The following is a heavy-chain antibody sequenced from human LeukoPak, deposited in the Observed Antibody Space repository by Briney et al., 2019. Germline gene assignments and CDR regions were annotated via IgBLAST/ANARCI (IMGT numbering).Heavy chain of an antibody. D-gene: IGHD6-6*01. CDR3: ARLETYSTSDY. J-gene: IGHJ4*02. V-gene: IGHV5-51*01. Sequence: GESLQISCKGSGYSFTSYWIGWVRQMPGKGLEWMGVIYPGNSDPRYSPSFQGQVTISVDKSISTAYLQWSSLKASDTAIYYCARLETYSTSDYWGQGTLVTVSS. CDR1: GYSFTSYW. CDR2: IYPGNSDP.